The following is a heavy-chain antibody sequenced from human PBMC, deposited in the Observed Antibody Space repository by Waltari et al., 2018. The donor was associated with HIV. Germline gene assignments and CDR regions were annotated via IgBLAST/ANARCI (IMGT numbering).Heavy chain of an antibody. D-gene: IGHD2-15*01. Sequence: QVQLQESGPGLVKPLQTLSLTCTVSGGSISSGSYYWNWIRQPAGKGLEWIGRIYPSGSTIYNPARKSLGTISVDTSNNQFSLKLSSVTAADTAVYYCARVFCSGGSGYGDGRYGMDVGGQGTTVTVSS. J-gene: IGHJ6*02. CDR1: GGSISSGSYY. V-gene: IGHV4-61*02. CDR3: ARVFCSGGSGYGDGRYGMDV. CDR2: IYPSGST.